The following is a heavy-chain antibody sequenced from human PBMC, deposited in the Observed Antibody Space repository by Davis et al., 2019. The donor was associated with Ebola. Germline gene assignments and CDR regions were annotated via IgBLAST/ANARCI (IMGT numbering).Heavy chain of an antibody. J-gene: IGHJ4*02. Sequence: PGGSLRLSCAASGFTFSSYGMHWVRQAPGKGLEWVAVIWYDGSNKYYADSVKGRFTISRDNSKNMLYLQMNSLRAEDTAVYYCARESYGSGSYGFDYWGQGTLVTVSS. CDR1: GFTFSSYG. V-gene: IGHV3-33*01. D-gene: IGHD3-10*01. CDR3: ARESYGSGSYGFDY. CDR2: IWYDGSNK.